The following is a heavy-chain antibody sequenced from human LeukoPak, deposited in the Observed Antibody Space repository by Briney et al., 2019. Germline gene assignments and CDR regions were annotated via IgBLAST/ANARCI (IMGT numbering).Heavy chain of an antibody. Sequence: GGSLRLSCAASGFTFSTYAMTWVRQAPGKGLEWVSGIGSGSGGRTYYADSVKGRFRISRDNSKSTMDLQMSSLRAEDMAIYYCVKSTAWYRSSWYLMDWGQGILVTVSS. D-gene: IGHD6-13*01. J-gene: IGHJ4*02. CDR2: IGSGSGGRT. CDR3: VKSTAWYRSSWYLMD. V-gene: IGHV3-23*01. CDR1: GFTFSTYA.